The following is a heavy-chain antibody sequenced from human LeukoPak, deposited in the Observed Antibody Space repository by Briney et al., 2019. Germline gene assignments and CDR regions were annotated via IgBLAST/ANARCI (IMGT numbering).Heavy chain of an antibody. CDR2: MYHSGST. CDR3: ARVPGPNWFDP. Sequence: SSETLSLTCTVSGGSISSYYWSWIRQPPGKGLEWIGSMYHSGSTYYNPSLRSRVTISVDTSKNQVSLNLRSVTAADTAVYYCARVPGPNWFDPWGQGTLVTVSS. CDR1: GGSISSYY. J-gene: IGHJ5*02. V-gene: IGHV4-38-2*02.